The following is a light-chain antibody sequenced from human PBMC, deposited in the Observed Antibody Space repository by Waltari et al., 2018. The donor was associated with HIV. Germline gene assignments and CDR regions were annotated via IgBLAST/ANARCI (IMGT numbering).Light chain of an antibody. J-gene: IGKJ4*01. V-gene: IGKV4-1*01. Sequence: DIVMTQSPDSLAVSLGERATINCKSSQSVLYNSKNKNYLAWYQQKPGQPPKLLIYWASTRKSGVPDRFSGSGSGTDFTLTISSLQAEDVAVYYCQQYYSTPLTFGGGTKVEIK. CDR2: WAS. CDR1: QSVLYNSKNKNY. CDR3: QQYYSTPLT.